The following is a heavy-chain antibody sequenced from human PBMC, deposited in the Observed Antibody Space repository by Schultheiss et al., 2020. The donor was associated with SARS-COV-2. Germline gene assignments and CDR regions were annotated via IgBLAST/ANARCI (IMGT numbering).Heavy chain of an antibody. CDR2: IKQDGSEK. CDR1: GFTFDDYG. J-gene: IGHJ4*02. V-gene: IGHV3-7*01. Sequence: GGSLKLSFAASGFTFDDYGMSWVRQAPGKGLEWVANIKQDGSEKYYVDSVKGRFTISRDNAKNSLYLQMNSLRAEDTAVYYCARDNCVGDCYAFDYWGQGTLVTVSS. D-gene: IGHD2-21*02. CDR3: ARDNCVGDCYAFDY.